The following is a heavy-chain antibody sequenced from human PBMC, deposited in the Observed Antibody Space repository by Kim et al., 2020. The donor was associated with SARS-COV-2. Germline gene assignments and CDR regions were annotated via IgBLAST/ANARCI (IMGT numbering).Heavy chain of an antibody. CDR3: ARSWYQLLHRGWFNP. J-gene: IGHJ5*02. D-gene: IGHD2-2*01. V-gene: IGHV4-34*01. Sequence: SETLSLTCAVYGGSFSGYYWSWIRQPPGKGLEWIGEINHSGSTNYNPSLKSRVTISVDTSKNQFSLKLSSVTAADTAVYYCARSWYQLLHRGWFNPWGQGTLVTVSS. CDR1: GGSFSGYY. CDR2: INHSGST.